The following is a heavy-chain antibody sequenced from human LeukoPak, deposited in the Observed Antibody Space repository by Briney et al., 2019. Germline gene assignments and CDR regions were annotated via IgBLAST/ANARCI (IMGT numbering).Heavy chain of an antibody. V-gene: IGHV4-61*01. CDR2: IYYSGST. CDR3: ARGTGGVDY. Sequence: PSETLSLTCTVSGGSISSSSYYWSWIRQPPGKGLEWIGYIYYSGSTNYNPSLKSRVTISVDTSKNQFSLKLSSVTAADTAVYYCARGTGGVDYWGQGTLVTVSS. J-gene: IGHJ4*02. CDR1: GGSISSSSYY. D-gene: IGHD7-27*01.